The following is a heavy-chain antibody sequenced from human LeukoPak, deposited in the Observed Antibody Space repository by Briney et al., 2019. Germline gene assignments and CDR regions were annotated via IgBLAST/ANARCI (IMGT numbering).Heavy chain of an antibody. CDR2: ISWDGGNN. V-gene: IGHV3-43D*03. CDR1: GFTFDDYA. Sequence: GGSLRLSCAASGFTFDDYAMHWVRQAPGKGLEWVSLISWDGGNNYYADSVEGRFTISRDNSKNALYLQMNSLRAEDTALYYCAKGVGGTRWAFDIWGQGTMVTVSS. D-gene: IGHD1-26*01. J-gene: IGHJ3*02. CDR3: AKGVGGTRWAFDI.